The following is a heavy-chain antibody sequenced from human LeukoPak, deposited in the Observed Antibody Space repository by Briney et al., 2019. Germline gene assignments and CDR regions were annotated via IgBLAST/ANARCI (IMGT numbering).Heavy chain of an antibody. CDR2: IKSKTDGATT. V-gene: IGHV3-15*01. J-gene: IGHJ4*02. D-gene: IGHD2-2*01. CDR1: TYTFSNSW. CDR3: TTDIVVVPAAITSPGRAY. Sequence: PGGSLRLSCAASTYTFSNSWMSWVRQAPGKGLEWVGRIKSKTDGATTDYASPVKGRFTISRHNSKNTLYLQMNSLKTADTAVYYCTTDIVVVPAAITSPGRAYWGQGTLVTVSS.